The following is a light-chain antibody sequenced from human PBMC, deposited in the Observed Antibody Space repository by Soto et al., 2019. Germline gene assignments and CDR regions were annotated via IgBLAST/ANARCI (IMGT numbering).Light chain of an antibody. CDR3: QQYNSG. V-gene: IGKV1-5*03. J-gene: IGKJ1*01. CDR2: KAS. Sequence: IQMTQSPSTLSASVGDTVTITCRASHTISRWMAWYQHKPGKAPKLLIYKASSLESGVPSRFSGSGSVTEFTITSSSLQPDDFETYYCQQYNSGFGQGTKVEVK. CDR1: HTISRW.